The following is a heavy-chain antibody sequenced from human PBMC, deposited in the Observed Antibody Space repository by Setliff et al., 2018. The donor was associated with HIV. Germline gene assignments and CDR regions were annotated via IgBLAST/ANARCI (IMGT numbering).Heavy chain of an antibody. Sequence: NPSETLSLTCTVSGSSISDYHWTWIRQSPGKGLEWIGFLYPNGTSKYNPSLTSRVALSVDTSKNQFSLKLNSVTAADTAVYFCASLVVDPFDGSAYSDYWGQGRLVTVSS. D-gene: IGHD3-22*01. CDR1: GSSISDYH. V-gene: IGHV4-4*09. CDR3: ASLVVDPFDGSAYSDY. J-gene: IGHJ4*02. CDR2: LYPNGTS.